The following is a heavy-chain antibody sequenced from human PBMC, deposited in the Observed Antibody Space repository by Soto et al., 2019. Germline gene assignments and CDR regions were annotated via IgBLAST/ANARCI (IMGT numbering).Heavy chain of an antibody. CDR3: ARASINTYGEFDY. V-gene: IGHV1-69*02. D-gene: IGHD4-17*01. CDR1: GGTFSSYT. J-gene: IGHJ4*02. CDR2: IIPILGIA. Sequence: ASVKVSCKASGGTFSSYTISWVRQAPGQGLEWMGRIIPILGIANYAQKFQGRVTITADKSTSTAYMELSSLRSEDTAVYYCARASINTYGEFDYWGQGTLVTVSS.